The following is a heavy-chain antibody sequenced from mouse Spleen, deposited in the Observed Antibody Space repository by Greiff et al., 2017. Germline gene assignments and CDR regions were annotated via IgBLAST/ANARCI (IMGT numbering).Heavy chain of an antibody. D-gene: IGHD2-14*01. CDR3: AREDYRRGFAY. Sequence: EVQLVESGGGLVKPGGSLKLSCAASGFTFSDYRMAWVRQAPGKGPEWVAFISNLAYSIYYADTVTGRFTISRENAKNTLYLEMSSLRSEDTAMYYCAREDYRRGFAYWGQGTLVTVSA. J-gene: IGHJ3*01. V-gene: IGHV5-15*02. CDR1: GFTFSDYR. CDR2: ISNLAYSI.